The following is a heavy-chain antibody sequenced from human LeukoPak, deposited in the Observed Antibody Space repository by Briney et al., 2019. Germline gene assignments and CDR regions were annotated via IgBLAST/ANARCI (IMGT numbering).Heavy chain of an antibody. CDR3: ARGLSGGSCYLCAFDI. J-gene: IGHJ3*02. CDR1: GFTYSRYN. CDR2: ISTSTSYM. Sequence: TGGSLRLSCAASGFTYSRYNMNWVRQAPGKGLEWVSSISTSTSYMYYADSVKGRFIISRDNAKNSLYLQMNSLRAEDTAVYYCARGLSGGSCYLCAFDIWGQGTMVTVSS. V-gene: IGHV3-21*01. D-gene: IGHD2-15*01.